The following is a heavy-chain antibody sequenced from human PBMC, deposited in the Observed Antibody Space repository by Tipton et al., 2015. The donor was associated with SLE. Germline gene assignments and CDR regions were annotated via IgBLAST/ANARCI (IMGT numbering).Heavy chain of an antibody. CDR2: IYYSGSI. J-gene: IGHJ3*02. CDR1: GGSISNYY. V-gene: IGHV4-59*08. Sequence: TLSLTCTVSGGSISNYYWSWIRQPPGKGLEWIGYIYYSGSINYNPSLKSRVTISVDTSKNQFSLNLSSVTAADTAVYYCARTDHDAFDIWGQGTMVTVSS. CDR3: ARTDHDAFDI.